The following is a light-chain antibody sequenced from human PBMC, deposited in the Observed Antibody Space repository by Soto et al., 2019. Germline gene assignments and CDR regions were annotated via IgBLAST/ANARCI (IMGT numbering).Light chain of an antibody. J-gene: IGLJ1*01. Sequence: QSALTQPASVSGSPGQSITISCSGTTSNFATQTVNWYQEVPGAAPKLLIYDNDQRPSGVPDRFSGSKSGASASLAISGLQSEDEGDYFCASWDDIIHGPLFGAGTKLTVL. V-gene: IGLV1-44*01. CDR2: DND. CDR1: TSNFATQT. CDR3: ASWDDIIHGPL.